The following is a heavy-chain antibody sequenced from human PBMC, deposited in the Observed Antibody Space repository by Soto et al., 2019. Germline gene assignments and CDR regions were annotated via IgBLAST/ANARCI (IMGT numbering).Heavy chain of an antibody. CDR1: GFTFSSYS. Sequence: GGSLRLSCAASGFTFSSYSMNWVRQAPGKGLEWVSSISSSSSYIYYADSVKGRFTISRDNAKNSLYLQMNSLRAEDTAVYYCARDSLVAAAGKPGRVFGYWGQGTLVTVSS. D-gene: IGHD6-13*01. J-gene: IGHJ4*02. CDR3: ARDSLVAAAGKPGRVFGY. V-gene: IGHV3-21*01. CDR2: ISSSSSYI.